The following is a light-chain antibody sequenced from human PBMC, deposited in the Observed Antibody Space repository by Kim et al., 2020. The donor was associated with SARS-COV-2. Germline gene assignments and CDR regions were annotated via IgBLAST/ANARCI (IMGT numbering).Light chain of an antibody. CDR3: QQFDSLPLT. V-gene: IGKV1-33*01. CDR2: GAA. CDR1: QDISNY. Sequence: DIQMTQSPSSLSASVGDRVTITCQASQDISNYVNWYQQKPGKAPKLLISGAANLQRGVPSRFSGRGSGTDYTFTITSLQPEDTATYYCQQFDSLPLTFGGGTRVEIK. J-gene: IGKJ4*01.